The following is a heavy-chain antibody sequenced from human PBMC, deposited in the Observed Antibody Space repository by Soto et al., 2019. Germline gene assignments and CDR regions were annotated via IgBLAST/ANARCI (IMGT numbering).Heavy chain of an antibody. J-gene: IGHJ5*02. CDR2: IYYSGRT. V-gene: IGHV4-31*01. CDR3: ARSVFP. Sequence: QVQLQESGPGLVKPSQTLSLTCTVSGGSISSGGYYWNWIRQHPGKGLEWIGYIYYSGRTCYHPSLMSAVMIPVDASKTHCPPKLSCVTAAVTAVYYCARSVFPWGQGTRVTVSS. CDR1: GGSISSGGYY.